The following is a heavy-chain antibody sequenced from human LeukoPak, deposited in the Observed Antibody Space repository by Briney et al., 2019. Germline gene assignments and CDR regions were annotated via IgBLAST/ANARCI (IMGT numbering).Heavy chain of an antibody. CDR2: IYHSGST. CDR3: ARGVAAAATGDYFDY. Sequence: SETLSLTCTVSGGSISSYYWNWIRQPPGKGLEWIGYIYHSGSTNYNPSLKSRGTISLDTSKNQFSLKLSSVTAADTAIYYCARGVAAAATGDYFDYWGQGTLVTVSS. CDR1: GGSISSYY. J-gene: IGHJ4*02. D-gene: IGHD6-13*01. V-gene: IGHV4-59*08.